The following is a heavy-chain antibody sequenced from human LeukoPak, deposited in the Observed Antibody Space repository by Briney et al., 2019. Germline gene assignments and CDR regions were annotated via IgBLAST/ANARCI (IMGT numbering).Heavy chain of an antibody. CDR2: IYHSGST. CDR1: GYSISSGYY. Sequence: SEILSLTCTVSGYSISSGYYWGWIRQPPGKGLEWIGSIYHSGSTYYNPSLKSRVTISVDTSKNQFSLKLSSVTAADTAVYYCARDNPYSPYSTTFDYWGQGTLVTVSS. J-gene: IGHJ4*02. CDR3: ARDNPYSPYSTTFDY. V-gene: IGHV4-38-2*02. D-gene: IGHD5-18*01.